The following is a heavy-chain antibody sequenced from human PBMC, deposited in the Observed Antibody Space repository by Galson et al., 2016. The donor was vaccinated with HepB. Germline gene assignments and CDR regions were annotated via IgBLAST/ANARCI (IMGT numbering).Heavy chain of an antibody. CDR2: IGSGSTTI. J-gene: IGHJ5*02. Sequence: SLRLSCAASGFTFSTYSMNWVRQAPGKGLEWVSYIGSGSTTIYYADSVKGRFTISRDNAKNSLYLQMNSLRAEDTAVYYCARDPTRNYYDSSAYYYFSAGWFDPWGQGTLVTVSS. CDR1: GFTFSTYS. CDR3: ARDPTRNYYDSSAYYYFSAGWFDP. V-gene: IGHV3-48*01. D-gene: IGHD3-22*01.